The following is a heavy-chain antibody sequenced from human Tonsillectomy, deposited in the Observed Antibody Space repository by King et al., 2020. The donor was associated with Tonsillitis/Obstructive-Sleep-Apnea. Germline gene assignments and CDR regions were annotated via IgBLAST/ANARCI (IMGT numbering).Heavy chain of an antibody. D-gene: IGHD3-3*01. CDR3: ARDYDFWNGYYYFDY. Sequence: QLVQSGSELMKPGASVKVSCKASGYTFTTYTMNWVRQAPGQGLEWMGWINTNTGSPTYAQGFTGRFVFSLDTSVSTAYLLISSLEAEDTAVYYCARDYDFWNGYYYFDYWGQGTLVTVSS. J-gene: IGHJ4*02. CDR1: GYTFTTYT. V-gene: IGHV7-4-1*02. CDR2: INTNTGSP.